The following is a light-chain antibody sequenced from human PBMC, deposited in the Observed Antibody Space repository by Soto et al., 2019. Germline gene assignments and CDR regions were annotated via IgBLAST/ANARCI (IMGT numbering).Light chain of an antibody. J-gene: IGKJ5*01. CDR2: WAS. CDR1: QTVSHSSNNKNY. Sequence: IVMTQSPDSLAVSLVESATINCKSSQTVSHSSNNKNYLAWYQQKPGQPPKLLIHWASTRESGVPDRFSGSGSGTDFTLTITRLEPEDSAVYFCQQYTGPPTTFGQGTRLEIK. V-gene: IGKV4-1*01. CDR3: QQYTGPPTT.